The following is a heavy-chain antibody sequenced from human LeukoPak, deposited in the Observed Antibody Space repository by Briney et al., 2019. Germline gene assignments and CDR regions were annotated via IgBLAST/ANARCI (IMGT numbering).Heavy chain of an antibody. D-gene: IGHD2/OR15-2a*01. CDR1: GFTFSSYA. J-gene: IGHJ4*02. Sequence: GGSLRLSCAASGFTFSSYAMSWVRQAPGKGLEWVSAISGSGGSTYYVDSVKGRFTISRDNSENTLSLQMNSLRADDTAIYYCAKSCNSGNCYYNYWGQGTLVTVSS. CDR3: AKSCNSGNCYYNY. CDR2: ISGSGGST. V-gene: IGHV3-23*01.